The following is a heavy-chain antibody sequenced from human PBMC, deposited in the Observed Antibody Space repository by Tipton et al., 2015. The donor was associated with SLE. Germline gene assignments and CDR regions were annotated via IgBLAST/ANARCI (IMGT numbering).Heavy chain of an antibody. J-gene: IGHJ3*02. Sequence: SLRLSCVVSGFSVNMHFMSWVRQTPGKGLEWVSVIYLGGTTFYADSVKGRFTISRENSKNMLFLQMNSLRAEDTAVYYCARDETGDGAFDIWGQGTMVTVSS. CDR3: ARDETGDGAFDI. D-gene: IGHD7-27*01. CDR2: IYLGGTT. CDR1: GFSVNMHF. V-gene: IGHV3-66*02.